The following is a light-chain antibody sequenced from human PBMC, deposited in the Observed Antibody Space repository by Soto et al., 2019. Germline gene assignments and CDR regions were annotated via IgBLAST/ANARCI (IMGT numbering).Light chain of an antibody. CDR2: KAS. CDR3: QQYNSYSLFT. CDR1: QSISSW. J-gene: IGKJ3*01. V-gene: IGKV1-5*03. Sequence: DIQMTQSPSTLSASVGDRVTITCRASQSISSWLAWYQQKPGKAPKLLIYKASSLESGVPSRFSGSGSGTEFTLTISSLQPDDFATYYCQQYNSYSLFTFGPGTKVDS.